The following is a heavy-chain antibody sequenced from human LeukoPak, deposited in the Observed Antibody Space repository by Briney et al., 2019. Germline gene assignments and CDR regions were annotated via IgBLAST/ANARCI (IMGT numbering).Heavy chain of an antibody. J-gene: IGHJ6*03. CDR2: ISAYNGNT. Sequence: ASVKVSCKASGHTFTSYGISWVRQAPGQGLEWMGWISAYNGNTNYAQKLQGRVTMTTDTSTSTAYMELRSLRSDDTAVYYCARVGYYDFWSGYPYYYYYYMDVWGKGTTVTVSS. CDR1: GHTFTSYG. D-gene: IGHD3-3*01. CDR3: ARVGYYDFWSGYPYYYYYYMDV. V-gene: IGHV1-18*01.